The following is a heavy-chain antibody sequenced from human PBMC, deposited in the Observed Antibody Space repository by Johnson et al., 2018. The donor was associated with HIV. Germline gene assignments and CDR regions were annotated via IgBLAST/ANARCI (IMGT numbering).Heavy chain of an antibody. J-gene: IGHJ3*02. CDR1: RFSFDDYA. V-gene: IGHV3-9*01. CDR2: ISWNRGSI. CDR3: AKGQYSSSPCAFDI. Sequence: VESGGGLVQPGRSLRLSCAASRFSFDDYAMHWVRQAPGKGLEWVSGISWNRGSIGYVDSVKGRFTVSRDNAENSLYLQMNSLRAEDTALCYCAKGQYSSSPCAFDIWGQGTMVTVSS. D-gene: IGHD6-6*01.